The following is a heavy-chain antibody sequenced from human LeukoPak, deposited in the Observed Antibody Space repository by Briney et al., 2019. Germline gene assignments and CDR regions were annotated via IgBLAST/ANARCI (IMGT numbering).Heavy chain of an antibody. D-gene: IGHD5-24*01. V-gene: IGHV4-59*01. CDR1: GGSISSYY. CDR3: ARGGPDGYNFYFDY. J-gene: IGHJ4*02. Sequence: SETLSLTCTVSGGSISSYYWSWIRQPPGKGLEWIGYIYYSGSTNYSPSLKSRVTISVDTSKNQFSLKLSSVTAADTAVYYCARGGPDGYNFYFDYWGQGTLVTVSS. CDR2: IYYSGST.